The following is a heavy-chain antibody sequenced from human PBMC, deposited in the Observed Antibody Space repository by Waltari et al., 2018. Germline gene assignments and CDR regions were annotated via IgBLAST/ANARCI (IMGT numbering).Heavy chain of an antibody. CDR1: GESMSSTYW. Sequence: QLQESGPGLVKPSGTLSLICAVSGESMSSTYWWSWGRQTPGKGLEWIGQVHGSGRTHYNPSFAGRVTMSLDTSAYHFALKLTSATAADTALYFCARDRGRGLYLDTWGQGTLVTVSP. J-gene: IGHJ4*02. CDR3: ARDRGRGLYLDT. CDR2: VHGSGRT. V-gene: IGHV4-4*02. D-gene: IGHD2-15*01.